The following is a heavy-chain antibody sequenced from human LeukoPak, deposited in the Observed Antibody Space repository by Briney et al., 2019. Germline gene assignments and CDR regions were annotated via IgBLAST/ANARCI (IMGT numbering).Heavy chain of an antibody. J-gene: IGHJ5*01. CDR1: GGSISTYS. CDR2: IYSTGTT. CDR3: AGRMAAAGDPWFDY. Sequence: SETLSLICTVSGGSISTYSWTWIRPTPGKGLEWLGYIYSTGTTTYNPSLKSRVTLSIDTSKSHFSLNLSSVTTADSAVYFFAGRMAAAGDPWFDYWGQGTLVTVSS. D-gene: IGHD6-25*01. V-gene: IGHV4-59*01.